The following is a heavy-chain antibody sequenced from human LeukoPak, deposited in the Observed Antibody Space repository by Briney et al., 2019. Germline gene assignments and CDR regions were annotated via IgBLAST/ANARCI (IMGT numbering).Heavy chain of an antibody. V-gene: IGHV1-69*13. J-gene: IGHJ5*02. CDR2: NIPIFGTA. D-gene: IGHD2-15*01. Sequence: SVKVSCKASGGTFSSYAISWVRQAPGQGLEWMGGNIPIFGTANYAQKFQGRVTITADESTSTAYMELSSLRSEDTAVYYCAREAGAYCSGGSCYSGWFDPWGQGTLVTVSS. CDR1: GGTFSSYA. CDR3: AREAGAYCSGGSCYSGWFDP.